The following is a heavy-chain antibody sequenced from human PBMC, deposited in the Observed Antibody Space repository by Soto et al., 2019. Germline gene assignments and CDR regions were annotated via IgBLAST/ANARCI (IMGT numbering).Heavy chain of an antibody. D-gene: IGHD3-10*01. CDR1: GGSVSSGNYY. CDR2: ISYSGST. J-gene: IGHJ6*02. V-gene: IGHV4-61*01. CDR3: ARDEFSDYYYYGMDV. Sequence: QVQLQESGPGLVKPSETLSLTCTVSGGSVSSGNYYWNWIRQPPGKGLEWIGYISYSGSTNYNPSLKSRVTLSVDTSKNQFSLKLSSVTAADTAVYYCARDEFSDYYYYGMDVWGQGTTVTVSS.